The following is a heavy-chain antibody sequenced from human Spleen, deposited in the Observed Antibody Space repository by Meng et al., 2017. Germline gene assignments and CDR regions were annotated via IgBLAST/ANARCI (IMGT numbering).Heavy chain of an antibody. CDR3: ARDYTYFYHSGRNMFGH. CDR2: VYHTGRT. D-gene: IGHD3-10*01. J-gene: IGHJ4*02. Sequence: GSLRLSCTVSGDSINSGSYYWAWIRQVPGKGLERIDSVYHTGRTRQNPTLQSRATISVDTSKNQFFLQLASVTAEDTAIYYCARDYTYFYHSGRNMFGHWGQGTLVTVSS. CDR1: GDSINSGSYY. V-gene: IGHV4-39*07.